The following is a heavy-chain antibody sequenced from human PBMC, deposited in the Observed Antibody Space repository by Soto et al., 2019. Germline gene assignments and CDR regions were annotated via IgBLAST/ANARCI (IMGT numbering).Heavy chain of an antibody. Sequence: QVQLQESGPGLVKPSGTLSLTCAVSGGSISSSNWWSWVRQPPGKGLVWIGEIYHSGSTNYNPSLKSRVTISVDKSKNQFSLKLSSVNAADTAVYYCARDLDSSGWGYYFDYWGQGTLVTVSS. CDR2: IYHSGST. CDR1: GGSISSSNW. V-gene: IGHV4-4*02. J-gene: IGHJ4*02. CDR3: ARDLDSSGWGYYFDY. D-gene: IGHD6-19*01.